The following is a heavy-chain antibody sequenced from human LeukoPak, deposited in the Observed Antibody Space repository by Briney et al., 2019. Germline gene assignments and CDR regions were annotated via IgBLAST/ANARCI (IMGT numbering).Heavy chain of an antibody. V-gene: IGHV5-51*01. CDR3: ARALPYSSGWFFDY. Sequence: GESLQISCKGSGYSFTTYWIGWVRQMPGKGLEWMGIIYPGDSDTGYSRPYQGQVTISLDKSSSTAYLQWSSLRASDTAMYYCARALPYSSGWFFDYWGQGTLVTVSS. CDR2: IYPGDSDT. J-gene: IGHJ4*02. CDR1: GYSFTTYW. D-gene: IGHD6-19*01.